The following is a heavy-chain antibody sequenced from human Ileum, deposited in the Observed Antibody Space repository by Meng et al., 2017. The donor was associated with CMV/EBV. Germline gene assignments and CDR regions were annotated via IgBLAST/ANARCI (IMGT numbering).Heavy chain of an antibody. CDR2: IKSKAHGGTT. D-gene: IGHD2-15*01. V-gene: IGHV3-15*01. CDR1: GFTFSGAW. Sequence: GESLKISCAVSGFTFSGAWMSWVRQAPGKGLEWIGRIKSKAHGGTTDYAAPVKGRITISRDDSKNTLYLQMNSLTTEDTALYYCTTGGDCSGGGCYSVGYWGHGKPVTVAS. J-gene: IGHJ4*01. CDR3: TTGGDCSGGGCYSVGY.